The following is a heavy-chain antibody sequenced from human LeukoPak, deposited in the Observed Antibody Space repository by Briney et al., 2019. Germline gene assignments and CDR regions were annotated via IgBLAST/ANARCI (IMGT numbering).Heavy chain of an antibody. D-gene: IGHD3-22*01. Sequence: PSETLSLTCAVYGGSFSGYYWSWIRQPPGKGLEWIGEINHSGSTNYNPSLKSRVTISVDTSKNQFSLKLSSVTAADTAVYYCARVSGYYYSYWGQGTLVTVSS. V-gene: IGHV4-34*01. CDR1: GGSFSGYY. CDR3: ARVSGYYYSY. CDR2: INHSGST. J-gene: IGHJ4*02.